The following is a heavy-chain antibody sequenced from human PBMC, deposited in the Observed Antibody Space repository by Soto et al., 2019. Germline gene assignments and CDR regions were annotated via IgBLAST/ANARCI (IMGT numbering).Heavy chain of an antibody. D-gene: IGHD3-3*01. J-gene: IGHJ4*02. CDR2: IYSGGST. V-gene: IGHV3-53*01. CDR3: ARGLRSITIFGVVSAFDY. Sequence: GSLRLSCAASGFTVSSNYMSWVRQAPGKGLEWVSVIYSGGSTYYADSVKGRFTISRDNSKNTLYLQMNSLRAEDTAVYYCARGLRSITIFGVVSAFDYWGQGTLVTVSS. CDR1: GFTVSSNY.